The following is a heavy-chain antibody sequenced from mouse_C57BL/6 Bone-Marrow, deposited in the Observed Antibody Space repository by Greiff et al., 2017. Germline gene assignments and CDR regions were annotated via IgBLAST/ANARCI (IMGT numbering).Heavy chain of an antibody. CDR3: ASYYGSSFDY. D-gene: IGHD1-1*01. J-gene: IGHJ2*01. CDR1: GYSFTSYY. CDR2: IYPGSGNT. V-gene: IGHV1-66*01. Sequence: VMLVESGPELVKPGASVKISCKASGYSFTSYYIHWVKQRPGQGLEWIGWIYPGSGNTKYNEKFKGKATLTADTSSSTAYMQLSSLTSEDSAVYYCASYYGSSFDYWGQGTTLTVSS.